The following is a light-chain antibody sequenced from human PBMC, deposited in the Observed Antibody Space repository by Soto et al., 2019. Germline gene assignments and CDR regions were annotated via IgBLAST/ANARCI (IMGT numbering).Light chain of an antibody. V-gene: IGLV2-8*01. J-gene: IGLJ2*01. CDR2: DVN. Sequence: QPVLTQPPSASGSPGQSVTISCTGTSSDVGGYNYVSWYRQQPGKAPQLIIYDVNKRPSGVPDRFSGSKSGNTASLTVSGLQAEDEADYFCNSYGGTNNYVVFGGGTKLTVL. CDR3: NSYGGTNNYVV. CDR1: SSDVGGYNY.